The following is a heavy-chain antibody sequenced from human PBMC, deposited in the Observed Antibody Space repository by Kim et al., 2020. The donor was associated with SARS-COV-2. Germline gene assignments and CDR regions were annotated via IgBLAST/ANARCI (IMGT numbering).Heavy chain of an antibody. D-gene: IGHD3-22*01. J-gene: IGHJ4*02. V-gene: IGHV3-9*01. Sequence: SVEGRFTISRDNAKNSLYLQMNSLRAEDTALYYCAKASGYDSSGYYYFDYWGQGTLVTVSS. CDR3: AKASGYDSSGYYYFDY.